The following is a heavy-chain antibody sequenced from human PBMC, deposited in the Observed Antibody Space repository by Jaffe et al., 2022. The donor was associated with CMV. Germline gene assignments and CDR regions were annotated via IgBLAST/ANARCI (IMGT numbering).Heavy chain of an antibody. Sequence: EVQLVESGGGLVQPGGSLRLSCAASGFTFSNYWMSWVRQAPGKGLEWVANIKEDGSEKDYVDMVKGRFTISRDNAKNSVHLQMNSLRAEDTAVYYCARDCRSGCLENWGQGTRVTVSS. D-gene: IGHD3-3*01. CDR2: IKEDGSEK. CDR1: GFTFSNYW. CDR3: ARDCRSGCLEN. J-gene: IGHJ4*02. V-gene: IGHV3-7*01.